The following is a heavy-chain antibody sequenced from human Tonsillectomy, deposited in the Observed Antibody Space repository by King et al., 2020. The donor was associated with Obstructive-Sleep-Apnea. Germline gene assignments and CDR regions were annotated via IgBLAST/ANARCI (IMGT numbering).Heavy chain of an antibody. Sequence: VQLVESGGGLVQPGGSLRLSCAASGFTFSSYWMSWVRQAPGKGLEWVANIKQDGSEKYYVDSVKGRFTISRDNAKNSLYLQMNSLRAEDTAVYYCAREERYLDWLHNYWGQGTLVTVSS. CDR3: AREERYLDWLHNY. J-gene: IGHJ4*02. CDR1: GFTFSSYW. D-gene: IGHD3-9*01. CDR2: IKQDGSEK. V-gene: IGHV3-7*03.